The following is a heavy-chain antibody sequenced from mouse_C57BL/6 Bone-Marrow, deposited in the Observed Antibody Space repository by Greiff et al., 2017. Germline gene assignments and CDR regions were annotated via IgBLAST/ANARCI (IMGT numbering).Heavy chain of an antibody. CDR2: IDPSDSYT. J-gene: IGHJ1*03. CDR1: GYTFTSYW. D-gene: IGHD1-1*01. Sequence: VQLQQPGAELVMPGASVKLSCKASGYTFTSYWMHWVKQRPGQGLEWIGEIDPSDSYTNYNQKFKGKSTLTVDKSSSTAYMQLSSLTSEDSAVYYCARKRYYGSSYGYFDVWGTGTTVTVSS. V-gene: IGHV1-69*01. CDR3: ARKRYYGSSYGYFDV.